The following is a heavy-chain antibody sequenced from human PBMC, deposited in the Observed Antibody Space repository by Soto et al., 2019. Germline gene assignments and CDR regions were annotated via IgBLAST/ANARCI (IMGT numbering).Heavy chain of an antibody. D-gene: IGHD3-16*01. J-gene: IGHJ4*02. CDR3: ARDGQHGRWYYFDY. Sequence: SVKVSCKASGGTFSSYAISWLRQAPGQGLEWMGGIIPIFGTANYAQKFQGRVTITADESTSTAYMELSSLRSEDTAVYYCARDGQHGRWYYFDYWGQGTLVTVSS. V-gene: IGHV1-69*13. CDR1: GGTFSSYA. CDR2: IIPIFGTA.